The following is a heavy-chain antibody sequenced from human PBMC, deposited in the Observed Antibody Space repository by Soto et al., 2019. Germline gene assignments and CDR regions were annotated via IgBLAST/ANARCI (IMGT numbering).Heavy chain of an antibody. CDR2: INHSGST. D-gene: IGHD6-13*01. Sequence: LSLTCAVYGGSFSGYYWSWIRQPPGKGLEWIGEINHSGSTNYNPSLKSRVTISVDTSKNQFSLKLSSVTAADTAVYYCASSIAAAGVALDYWGQGTLVTVSS. J-gene: IGHJ4*02. V-gene: IGHV4-34*01. CDR1: GGSFSGYY. CDR3: ASSIAAAGVALDY.